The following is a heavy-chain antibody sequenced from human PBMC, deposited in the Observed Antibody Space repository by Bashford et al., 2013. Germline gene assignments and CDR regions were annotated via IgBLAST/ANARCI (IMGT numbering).Heavy chain of an antibody. Sequence: GSLRLSCAASGFNFSDFWMHWVRHAPGKGLEWVARINDNGETTTYADSVKGRFTVSRDNAKNTLFXQLNSLRADDTAVYYCAKVQYSSSSGTLDYVGPGNPGHRLL. D-gene: IGHD6-6*01. CDR2: INDNGETT. CDR1: GFNFSDFW. CDR3: AKVQYSSSSGTLDY. J-gene: IGHJ4*02. V-gene: IGHV3-74*01.